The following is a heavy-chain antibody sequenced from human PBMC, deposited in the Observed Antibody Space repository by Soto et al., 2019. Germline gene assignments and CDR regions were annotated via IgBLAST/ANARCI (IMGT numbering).Heavy chain of an antibody. CDR2: VYHTGDT. CDR3: AREIVTAGGNNYFDP. CDR1: GGTVASSHW. Sequence: QVQLQESGPRLVKPSGSLSLTCGVSGGTVASSHWWSWVRQSPGGGLEWIGNVYHTGDTTFNPSLQSRVTISVDKSNNQFSLRLNSLPAADTAVYFCAREIVTAGGNNYFDPWGPGTLVTVSS. J-gene: IGHJ5*02. V-gene: IGHV4-4*02. D-gene: IGHD2-21*02.